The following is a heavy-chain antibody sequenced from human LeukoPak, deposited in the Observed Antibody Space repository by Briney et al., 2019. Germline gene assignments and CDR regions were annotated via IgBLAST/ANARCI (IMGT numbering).Heavy chain of an antibody. CDR3: ARTIAVGDYYMDV. CDR2: INPNSGGT. CDR1: GGTFSSYA. V-gene: IGHV1-2*02. D-gene: IGHD6-19*01. J-gene: IGHJ6*03. Sequence: ASVKVSCKASGGTFSSYAISWVRQAPGQGLEWMGWINPNSGGTNYAQKFQGRVTMTRDTSISTAYMELSRLRSDDTAVYYCARTIAVGDYYMDVWGKGTTVTVSS.